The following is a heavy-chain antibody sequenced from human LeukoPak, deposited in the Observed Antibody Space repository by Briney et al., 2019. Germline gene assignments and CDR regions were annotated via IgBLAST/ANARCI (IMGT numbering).Heavy chain of an antibody. CDR1: GGSISSYY. CDR2: IYYSGST. V-gene: IGHV4-59*08. CDR3: ARFFWSGSKGHDY. D-gene: IGHD3-3*01. J-gene: IGHJ4*02. Sequence: SETLSLTCTVSGGSISSYYWSWIRQPPGKGLEWIGYIYYSGSTIYNPSLKSRVTISVDTSKNQFSLKLSSVTAADTAVYYCARFFWSGSKGHDYWGQGTLVTVSS.